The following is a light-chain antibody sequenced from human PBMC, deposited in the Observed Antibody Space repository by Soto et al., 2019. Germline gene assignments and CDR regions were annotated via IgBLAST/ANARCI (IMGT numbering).Light chain of an antibody. V-gene: IGKV3-15*01. Sequence: EIVFAKAPGTLFFSPGGRAPPFLRPSQSVSINLAWYPQKPGQTPRLLIYDTSTRATGVPARFSGSGSGTEFTLTISSLQSEDFAVYYCQQYNNWPPGTFGQGTKVDI. CDR2: DTS. CDR1: QSVSIN. J-gene: IGKJ1*01. CDR3: QQYNNWPPGT.